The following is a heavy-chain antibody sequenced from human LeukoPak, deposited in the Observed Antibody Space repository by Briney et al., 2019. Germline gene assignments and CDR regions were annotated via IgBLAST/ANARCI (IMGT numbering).Heavy chain of an antibody. CDR2: INPSGGST. Sequence: GASVNVSCKASGYTFTGYYMHWVRQAPGQGLEWMGIINPSGGSTSYAQKFQGRVTMTRDTATSTVYMELSSLRSEDTAVYYCARDAPRNYYDSSGYREGYYYYMDVWGKGTTVTVSS. V-gene: IGHV1-46*01. CDR1: GYTFTGYY. D-gene: IGHD3-22*01. J-gene: IGHJ6*03. CDR3: ARDAPRNYYDSSGYREGYYYYMDV.